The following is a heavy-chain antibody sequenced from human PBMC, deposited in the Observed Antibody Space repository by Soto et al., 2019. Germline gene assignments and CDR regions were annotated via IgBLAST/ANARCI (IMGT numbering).Heavy chain of an antibody. CDR1: VDSVSSNSAA. V-gene: IGHV6-1*01. Sequence: SQTLSLTCAISVDSVSSNSAAWNWIRQSPSRGLEWLGRTYYRSKWYNDYAVSVKSRITINPDTSKNQFSLQLNSVTPEDTAVYYCARAYYDFWSGLYGMDVWGQGTTVTVSS. J-gene: IGHJ6*02. D-gene: IGHD3-3*01. CDR2: TYYRSKWYN. CDR3: ARAYYDFWSGLYGMDV.